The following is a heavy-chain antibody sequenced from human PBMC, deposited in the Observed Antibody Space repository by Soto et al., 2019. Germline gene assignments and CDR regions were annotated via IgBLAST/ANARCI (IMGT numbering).Heavy chain of an antibody. V-gene: IGHV1-8*01. CDR3: ARVPNYDILTGYYYYYMDV. CDR1: GYTFTSYD. J-gene: IGHJ6*03. D-gene: IGHD3-9*01. Sequence: QVPLVQSGAEVKKPGASVKVSCKASGYTFTSYDINWVRQATGQGLEWMGWMNPNSGNTGYAQKFQGRVTMTRNTSISTAYMELSSLRSEDTAVYYCARVPNYDILTGYYYYYMDVWGKGTTVTVSS. CDR2: MNPNSGNT.